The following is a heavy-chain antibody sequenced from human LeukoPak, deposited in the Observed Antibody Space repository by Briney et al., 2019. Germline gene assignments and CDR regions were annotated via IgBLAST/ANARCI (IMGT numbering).Heavy chain of an antibody. Sequence: GGSLRLSCAASGFTFSSYAMSWVRQAPGKGLEWVSAISGGGGSTYYADSVKGRFTISRDNSKNTLYLQMNSLRAEDTAVYYCAKYNWNFGSGNYFDYWGQGTLVTVSS. CDR2: ISGGGGST. V-gene: IGHV3-23*01. D-gene: IGHD1-7*01. J-gene: IGHJ4*02. CDR3: AKYNWNFGSGNYFDY. CDR1: GFTFSSYA.